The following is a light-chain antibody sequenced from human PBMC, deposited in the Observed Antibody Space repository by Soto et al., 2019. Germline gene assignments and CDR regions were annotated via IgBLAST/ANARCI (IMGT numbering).Light chain of an antibody. CDR2: DAS. CDR1: QSVSSD. V-gene: IGKV3-20*01. J-gene: IGKJ1*01. Sequence: DIVLTQSRGTLSLSPGERATLSCRASQSVSSDLAWYQQKPGQAPRLLIYDASNRATGIPARFSGSGSGTDFTLTISRLEPEDFAVYYCQQYGSSGTFGQGTKVDIK. CDR3: QQYGSSGT.